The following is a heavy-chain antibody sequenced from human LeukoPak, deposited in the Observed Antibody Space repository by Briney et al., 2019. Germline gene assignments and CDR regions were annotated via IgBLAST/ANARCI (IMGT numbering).Heavy chain of an antibody. D-gene: IGHD5-12*01. V-gene: IGHV3-30*03. CDR1: GFTFSSYC. CDR3: AIVRGYSGYDEPLYYYYGMDV. Sequence: GRSLSLSCAVSGFTFSSYCMRWVRQAAGKGLEWVAVISYDGSNKYYADSVKGRFTICRDNSKNTLYMQMNSLRAEDTAVYYCAIVRGYSGYDEPLYYYYGMDVWGQGTTVTVSS. CDR2: ISYDGSNK. J-gene: IGHJ6*02.